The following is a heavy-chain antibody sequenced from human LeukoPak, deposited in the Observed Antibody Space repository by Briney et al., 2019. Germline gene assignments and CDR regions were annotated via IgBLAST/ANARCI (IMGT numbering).Heavy chain of an antibody. CDR2: ISGNGGST. CDR1: GFTFSSYA. J-gene: IGHJ4*02. Sequence: GGSLRLSCAASGFTFSSYAMSWVRQAPGKGLEWVSAISGNGGSTYYADSVKGRFTIFRDNSKNTLYLQMNSLRAEDTAVYYCAKDGFFPGYSGDYWGQGTLVTVSS. D-gene: IGHD3-22*01. V-gene: IGHV3-23*01. CDR3: AKDGFFPGYSGDY.